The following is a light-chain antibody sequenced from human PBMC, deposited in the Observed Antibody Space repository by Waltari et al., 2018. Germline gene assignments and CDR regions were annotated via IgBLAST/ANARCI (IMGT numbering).Light chain of an antibody. CDR1: SRDVGGPNL. V-gene: IGLV2-11*01. CDR2: DVS. Sequence: QSALTQPRSVSGSPGQSVTISCTGTSRDVGGPNLAPWYHHLPGKAPTVVIYDVSRRPSGVPDRFTGSRSGNTATLTISGLQAEDEADYHCCSYAGTYTWLFGGGTKLTVL. CDR3: CSYAGTYTWL. J-gene: IGLJ3*02.